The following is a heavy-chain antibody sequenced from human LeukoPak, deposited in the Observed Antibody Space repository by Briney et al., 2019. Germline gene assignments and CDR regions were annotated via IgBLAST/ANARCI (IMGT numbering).Heavy chain of an antibody. CDR1: GFTFSSYG. J-gene: IGHJ5*02. D-gene: IGHD6-13*01. V-gene: IGHV3-33*01. Sequence: GGSLRLSCAASGFTFSSYGMHWVRQAPGTGLEWVAVMWYDGSNEAYAHSVRGRFTISRDNSENRLYLQMNSLRVEDTAVYYCAREHTIAATGTHWFAPWGQGTLVTVSS. CDR2: MWYDGSNE. CDR3: AREHTIAATGTHWFAP.